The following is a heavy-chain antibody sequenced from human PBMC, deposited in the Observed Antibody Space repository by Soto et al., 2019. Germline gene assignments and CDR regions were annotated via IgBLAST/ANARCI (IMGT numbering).Heavy chain of an antibody. CDR3: ARDLTRGGHYFDY. CDR1: GGSISSGGYY. D-gene: IGHD3-10*01. V-gene: IGHV4-31*03. J-gene: IGHJ4*02. Sequence: QVQLQESGPGLVKPSQTLSLTCTVSGGSISSGGYYWSWIRQHPGKGLEWIGYIYYSGSTYYNPSLKSRVTISVDTSKNQFTMKLSSVTAADTAVYYRARDLTRGGHYFDYWGQGTLVTVSS. CDR2: IYYSGST.